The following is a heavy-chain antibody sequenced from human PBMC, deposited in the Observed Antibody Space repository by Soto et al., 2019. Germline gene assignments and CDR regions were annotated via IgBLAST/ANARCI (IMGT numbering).Heavy chain of an antibody. CDR3: ARVDMIVVVYDV. CDR2: IIPIFGTA. CDR1: GGTFSSYA. V-gene: IGHV1-69*13. J-gene: IGHJ6*02. Sequence: SVKVSCKASGGTFSSYATSLVRRAPGQGLEWMGGIIPIFGTANYAQKFQGRVTITEDESTSTAYMELSSLRSEDTAVYYCARVDMIVVVYDVWGQGTTVTVSS. D-gene: IGHD3-22*01.